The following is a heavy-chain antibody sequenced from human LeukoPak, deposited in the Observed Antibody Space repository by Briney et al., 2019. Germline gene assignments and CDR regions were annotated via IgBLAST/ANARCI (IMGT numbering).Heavy chain of an antibody. J-gene: IGHJ4*02. V-gene: IGHV3-11*04. CDR2: ISNTGSTT. D-gene: IGHD1-14*01. Sequence: PGGSLRLSCAASGFTFSDAWMAWVRQVPGKGLEWVSYISNTGSTTYYADPVKGRFTISRDNAKNSLYLQMNSLRAEDTAVYYCARARKGYYFDYWGQGTLVTVSS. CDR1: GFTFSDAW. CDR3: ARARKGYYFDY.